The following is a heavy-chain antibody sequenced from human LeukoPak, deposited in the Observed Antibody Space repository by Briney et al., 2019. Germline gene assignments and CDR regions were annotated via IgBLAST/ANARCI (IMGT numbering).Heavy chain of an antibody. CDR1: GYTFIGYY. CDR3: ARDQIELPDY. J-gene: IGHJ4*02. D-gene: IGHD5-24*01. CDR2: INPNSSGT. Sequence: ASVKVSCKASGYTFIGYYIHWVRQAPGQGLEWMGRINPNSSGTKYAQKSQGRVTMTRDTSITTAYMELSRLRSDDTAVYYCARDQIELPDYWGQGTLVTVSS. V-gene: IGHV1-2*06.